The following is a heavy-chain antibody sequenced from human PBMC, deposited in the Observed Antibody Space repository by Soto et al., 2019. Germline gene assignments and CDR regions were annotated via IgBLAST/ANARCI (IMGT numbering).Heavy chain of an antibody. CDR3: SSHPWGGHSLDN. J-gene: IGHJ4*02. CDR2: INGANGGT. D-gene: IGHD2-21*01. V-gene: IGHV1-3*01. Sequence: QVQLVQSGAEVKNYGASVKVSCKASGYTSTRYAIHWVRQAPGQSFAWMGWINGANGGTRYSQKVQDRVTLSRDTSASTDYMELSGLSSEDTAVYYCSSHPWGGHSLDNWGQGTLVTVSS. CDR1: GYTSTRYA.